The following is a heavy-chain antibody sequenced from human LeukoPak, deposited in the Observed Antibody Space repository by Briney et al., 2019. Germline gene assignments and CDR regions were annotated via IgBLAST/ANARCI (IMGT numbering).Heavy chain of an antibody. J-gene: IGHJ4*02. CDR1: GFTVSSNY. CDR2: IYSGGST. Sequence: PGGSLRLSCAASGFTVSSNYMGWVRQAPGKGLEWVSVIYSGGSTYYADSVKGRFTISRHNSKNTLYLQMNSLRAEDTAVYYCATMRFLDPDYYDTSGYLREDYWGQGTLVTVSS. CDR3: ATMRFLDPDYYDTSGYLREDY. D-gene: IGHD3-22*01. V-gene: IGHV3-53*04.